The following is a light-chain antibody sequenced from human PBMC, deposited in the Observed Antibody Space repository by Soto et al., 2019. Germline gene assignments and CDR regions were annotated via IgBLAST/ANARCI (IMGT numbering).Light chain of an antibody. CDR2: DVS. Sequence: QSALTQPASVSGSPGQSITISCTGTSSDVGGYNYVSWYQQHPGKAPKLMIYDVSNRPSGVSNRFSGSKSGNTASLTISGLQAEGEADYYCSSYTSSSTRCVFGTGTKATVL. V-gene: IGLV2-14*01. CDR1: SSDVGGYNY. J-gene: IGLJ1*01. CDR3: SSYTSSSTRCV.